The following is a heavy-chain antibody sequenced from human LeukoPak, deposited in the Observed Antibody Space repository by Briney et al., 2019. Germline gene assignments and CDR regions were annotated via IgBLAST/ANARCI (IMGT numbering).Heavy chain of an antibody. J-gene: IGHJ4*02. CDR3: ARDSSAWADFDY. V-gene: IGHV1-18*01. Sequence: ASVTVFCKASGYTFTSYGISWVRQAPGQGLEWMGWISAYNGNTNYAQKLQGRVTMTTDTSTSTVFMELRSLRSDDTAMYYCARDSSAWADFDYWGQGTLVTVSS. CDR1: GYTFTSYG. CDR2: ISAYNGNT. D-gene: IGHD6-19*01.